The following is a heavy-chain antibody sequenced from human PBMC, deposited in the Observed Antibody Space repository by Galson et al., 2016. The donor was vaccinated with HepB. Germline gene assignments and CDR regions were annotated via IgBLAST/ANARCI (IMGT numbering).Heavy chain of an antibody. Sequence: NDYALSLKSRISINADTSKNQLFLQLNSVTPDDTAVYYCARDGRLKYYGMDVWGQGTTVTVSS. J-gene: IGHJ6*02. CDR3: ARDGRLKYYGMDV. V-gene: IGHV6-1*01. D-gene: IGHD5/OR15-5a*01. CDR2: N.